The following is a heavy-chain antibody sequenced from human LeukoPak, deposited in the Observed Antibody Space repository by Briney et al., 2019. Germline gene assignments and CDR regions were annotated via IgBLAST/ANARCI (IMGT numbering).Heavy chain of an antibody. CDR3: ARGGGYASPIGY. CDR1: GGSISTYY. Sequence: SETLSLTCTLSGGSISTYYWSWIRQPPGKGLEWIGYIYHSGSTNYSPSLKSRVTISVDTSKNQFSLKLSSVTAADTAVYYCARGGGYASPIGYWGQGALVTVSS. CDR2: IYHSGST. V-gene: IGHV4-59*01. J-gene: IGHJ4*02. D-gene: IGHD5-12*01.